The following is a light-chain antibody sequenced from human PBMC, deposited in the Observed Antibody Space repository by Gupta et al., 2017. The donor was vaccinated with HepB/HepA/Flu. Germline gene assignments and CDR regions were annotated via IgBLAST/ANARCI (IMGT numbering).Light chain of an antibody. J-gene: IGKJ1*01. Sequence: EIVMTQSPATLSVSQGERATLSCRASQSVSSNLAWYQQKPGQAPRPLIYGASNRATGIPTRFSGSGSGTEFTLTISSLQSEDIAVYYCQQYNNWPRTFGQGTKVEVK. CDR1: QSVSSN. CDR2: GAS. CDR3: QQYNNWPRT. V-gene: IGKV3-15*01.